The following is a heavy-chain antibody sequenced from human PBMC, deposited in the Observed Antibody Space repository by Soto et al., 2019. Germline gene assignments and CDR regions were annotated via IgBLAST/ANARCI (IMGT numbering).Heavy chain of an antibody. D-gene: IGHD2-8*01. CDR1: GFTFSSYA. CDR2: ISGTGTTT. CDR3: VKAVYLLDFDY. V-gene: IGHV3-23*01. J-gene: IGHJ4*02. Sequence: GSLRLSCAASGFTFSSYAMTWVRQAPGKGLEWVSTISGTGTTTYYADSVKGRFTISRDNSKNTLYLQMNSLRTEDTAVYYCVKAVYLLDFDYWGQGTLVTVSS.